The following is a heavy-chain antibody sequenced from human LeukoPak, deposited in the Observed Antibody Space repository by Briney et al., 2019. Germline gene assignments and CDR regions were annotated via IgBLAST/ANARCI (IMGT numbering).Heavy chain of an antibody. V-gene: IGHV3-9*03. CDR1: GFTFDDYA. Sequence: GRSLRLSCAASGFTFDDYAMHWVRQAPGKGLEWVSGISWNSGSIGYADSVKGRLTISRNNAKNSLYLQMNSLRAEDMALYYCAKDKDSSGLHWYFDLWGRGTLVTVSS. CDR2: ISWNSGSI. D-gene: IGHD3-22*01. J-gene: IGHJ2*01. CDR3: AKDKDSSGLHWYFDL.